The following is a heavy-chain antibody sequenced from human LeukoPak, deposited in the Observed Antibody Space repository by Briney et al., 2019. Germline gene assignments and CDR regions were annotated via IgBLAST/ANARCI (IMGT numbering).Heavy chain of an antibody. V-gene: IGHV1-18*01. CDR2: VSTSNGAT. J-gene: IGHJ4*02. D-gene: IGHD5-18*01. Sequence: ASVKVSCKTSGYNFNRYSITWVRQAPGQGLEWMGWVSTSNGATNYAEKFQGRVTMTTETVTKTAYLELRRLTSGDTAMYFCVRVSDTSMVTPGFDSWGQGTLVTVS. CDR1: GYNFNRYS. CDR3: VRVSDTSMVTPGFDS.